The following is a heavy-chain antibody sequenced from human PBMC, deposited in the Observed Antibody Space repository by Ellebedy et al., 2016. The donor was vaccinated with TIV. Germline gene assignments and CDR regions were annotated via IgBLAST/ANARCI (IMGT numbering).Heavy chain of an antibody. CDR1: GFTLMNYA. D-gene: IGHD1-14*01. V-gene: IGHV3-23*01. CDR2: FGGGTPAT. Sequence: GESLKISXPASGFTLMNYAMSWVRQAPGKGLEWGSTFGGGTPATYYAGSVKGRFTISRYNSKNSLYLQMNSLRAEDTAVYYCAKDLTYCPGDCWGQGILVIVSS. J-gene: IGHJ4*02. CDR3: AKDLTYCPGDC.